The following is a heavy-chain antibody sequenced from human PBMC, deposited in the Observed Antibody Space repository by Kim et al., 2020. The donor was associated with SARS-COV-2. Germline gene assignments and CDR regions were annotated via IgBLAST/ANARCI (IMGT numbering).Heavy chain of an antibody. CDR3: ARGGRYCSSTSCYSGYGMDV. V-gene: IGHV1-8*01. D-gene: IGHD2-2*01. J-gene: IGHJ6*02. CDR1: GYTFTSYD. Sequence: ASVKVSCKASGYTFTSYDINWVRQATGQGLEWMGWMNPNSGNTGYAQKFQGGVTMTRNTSISTAYMELSSLRSEDTAVYYCARGGRYCSSTSCYSGYGMDVWGQGTTVTVSS. CDR2: MNPNSGNT.